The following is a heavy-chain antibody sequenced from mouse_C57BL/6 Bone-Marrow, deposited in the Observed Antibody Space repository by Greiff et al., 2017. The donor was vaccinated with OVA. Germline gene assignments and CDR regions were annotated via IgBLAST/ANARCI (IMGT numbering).Heavy chain of an antibody. CDR3: TRPYYYGRSQYWYFDV. CDR2: IRNKANNHAT. D-gene: IGHD1-1*01. CDR1: GFTFSDAW. Sequence: EVKLEESGGGLVQPGGSMKLSCAASGFTFSDAWMDWVRQSPEKGLEWVAEIRNKANNHATYYAVYVKGRLTISRDDSKSSVYQQMNSLRAEDTGIYYCTRPYYYGRSQYWYFDVWGTGTTVTVSS. V-gene: IGHV6-6*01. J-gene: IGHJ1*03.